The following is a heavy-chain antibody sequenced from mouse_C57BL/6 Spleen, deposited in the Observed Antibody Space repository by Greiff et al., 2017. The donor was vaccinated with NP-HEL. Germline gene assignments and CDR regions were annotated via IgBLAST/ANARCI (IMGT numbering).Heavy chain of an antibody. CDR1: GYTFTSYW. CDR3: ARAGDYYGSSNYFDY. J-gene: IGHJ2*01. CDR2: IHPNSGST. D-gene: IGHD1-1*01. Sequence: QVQLQQPGAELVKPGASVKLSCKASGYTFTSYWMHWVKQRPGQGLEWIGMIHPNSGSTNYNEKFKSKATLTVDKSSSTAYMQLSSLTSEDSAVYYCARAGDYYGSSNYFDYWGQGTTLTVSS. V-gene: IGHV1-64*01.